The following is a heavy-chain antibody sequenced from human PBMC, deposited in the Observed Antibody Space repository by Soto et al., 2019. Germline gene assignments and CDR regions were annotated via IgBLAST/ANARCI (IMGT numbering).Heavy chain of an antibody. J-gene: IGHJ5*02. CDR3: ARQEGAARPDWFDP. Sequence: QLQLQESGPGLVKPSETLSLTCTVSGGSISSSSYYWGWIRQPPGKGLEWIGSIYYSGSTYYNPSLKSRVSISVDTSKNQFSLKLSSVTAADTAVYYCARQEGAARPDWFDPWGQGTLVTVSS. D-gene: IGHD6-6*01. V-gene: IGHV4-39*01. CDR2: IYYSGST. CDR1: GGSISSSSYY.